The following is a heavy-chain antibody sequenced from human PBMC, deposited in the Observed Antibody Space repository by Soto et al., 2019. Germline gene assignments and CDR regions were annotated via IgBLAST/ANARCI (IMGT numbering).Heavy chain of an antibody. CDR1: GGSISNSANH. V-gene: IGHV4-31*03. J-gene: IGHJ5*02. D-gene: IGHD3-10*01. CDR2: IYYSGGT. CDR3: AKGIRGVPNWFDP. Sequence: QVQLQESGPGLVRPSQTLSLSCTVSGGSISNSANHWSWIRQHPGEGLEWIGYIYYSGGTYYSPSLKGRVTQSIDASKNQFSLKLSSVTAADTAVYYCAKGIRGVPNWFDPWGQGTLVTVSS.